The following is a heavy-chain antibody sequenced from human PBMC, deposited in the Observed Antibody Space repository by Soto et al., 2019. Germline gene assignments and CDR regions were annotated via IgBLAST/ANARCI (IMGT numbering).Heavy chain of an antibody. CDR2: LSGSGVST. Sequence: SGFTVSSYHMSWVRQAPGKGLEWVSALSGSGVSTHYADSVKGRFTISRDNSKNTLYLQMNSLRAEDTAVYYCAKGRYGDYYYYYDMDVWGQGTTVTVSS. CDR3: AKGRYGDYYYYYDMDV. J-gene: IGHJ6*02. CDR1: GFTVSSYH. D-gene: IGHD4-17*01. V-gene: IGHV3-23*01.